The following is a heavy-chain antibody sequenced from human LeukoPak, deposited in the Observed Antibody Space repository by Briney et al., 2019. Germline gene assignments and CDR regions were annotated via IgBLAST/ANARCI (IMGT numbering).Heavy chain of an antibody. CDR2: MNPNSGNT. CDR1: GYTFTSYD. D-gene: IGHD3-10*01. V-gene: IGHV1-8*01. Sequence: GASVKVSCKASGYTFTSYDINWVRQATGQGLEWMGWMNPNSGNTGYAQKFQGRVTMTRNTSISTAYMELSSLRSEDTAVYYCARASAYYYGSGSYYNGPPSWFDPWGQGTLVTVSS. CDR3: ARASAYYYGSGSYYNGPPSWFDP. J-gene: IGHJ5*02.